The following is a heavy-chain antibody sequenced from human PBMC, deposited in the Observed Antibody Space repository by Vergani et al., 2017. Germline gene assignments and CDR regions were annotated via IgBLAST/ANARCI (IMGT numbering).Heavy chain of an antibody. CDR1: GSTFSSHA. Sequence: EVQLLQSEGAVVQPWGSLRLSCVASGSTFSSHAMSWVRQGHGQGLEWFSSIKNTGDSTHYADSVKGRFTISTDNSKNTLYLQMNSLRVEDTAVYYCGRGSDNYNWGQGTLVTVSS. J-gene: IGHJ4*02. V-gene: IGHV3-23*01. D-gene: IGHD5-24*01. CDR2: IKNTGDST. CDR3: GRGSDNYN.